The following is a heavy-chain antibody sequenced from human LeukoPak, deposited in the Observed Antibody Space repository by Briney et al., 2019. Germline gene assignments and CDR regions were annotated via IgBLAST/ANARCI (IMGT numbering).Heavy chain of an antibody. V-gene: IGHV3-64D*06. CDR2: IGSNGGST. Sequence: GGSLRLSCSASGFPFIRYAMHWVRQAPGKGLEYVSAIGSNGGSTYYADSVKGRFTISRDNSKNTLYLQMSSLRAEDTAVYYCVNTREYSGYLYDRWGQGTLVTVSS. J-gene: IGHJ4*02. CDR1: GFPFIRYA. CDR3: VNTREYSGYLYDR. D-gene: IGHD5-12*01.